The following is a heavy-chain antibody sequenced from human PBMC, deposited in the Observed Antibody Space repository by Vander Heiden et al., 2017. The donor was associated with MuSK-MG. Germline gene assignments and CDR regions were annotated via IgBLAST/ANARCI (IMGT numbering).Heavy chain of an antibody. CDR3: ANTYDFWSVYYRGVDY. Sequence: EVQLLESGGRLVQPGGSLRLSCAASGFTFRSYSMSWVRQAPGKGLEWVSAIGGSGGSTYYADSVKGRFTISRDNSKNTLYLQMNSLRAEDTAVYYCANTYDFWSVYYRGVDYWGQGTLVTVSS. CDR1: GFTFRSYS. V-gene: IGHV3-23*01. J-gene: IGHJ4*02. CDR2: IGGSGGST. D-gene: IGHD3-3*01.